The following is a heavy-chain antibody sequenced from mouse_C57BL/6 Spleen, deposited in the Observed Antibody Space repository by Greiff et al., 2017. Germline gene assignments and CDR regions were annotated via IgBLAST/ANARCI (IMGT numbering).Heavy chain of an antibody. D-gene: IGHD1-1*01. CDR1: GFTFSSYA. CDR2: ISDGGSYT. V-gene: IGHV5-4*03. CDR3: ARADYGRGYFDV. Sequence: EVKVVESGGGLVKPGGSLKLSCAASGFTFSSYAMSWVRQTPEQRLEWVATISDGGSYTYYPDNVKGRFTISRDNAKNNLYLQLSHLKSEDTAMYYCARADYGRGYFDVWGTGTTVTVSS. J-gene: IGHJ1*03.